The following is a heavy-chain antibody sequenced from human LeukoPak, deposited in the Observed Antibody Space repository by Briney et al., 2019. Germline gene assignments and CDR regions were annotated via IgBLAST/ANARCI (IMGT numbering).Heavy chain of an antibody. Sequence: SETLSLTPTASGGSISSYYRRWIRQPARKGLERIGRIYTSGTTNYNPSLKSRVTMSVDTSKNQFSLRLSSVTAADTAVYYCARVQGVTETLYYFDYWGQGTLVTVSS. J-gene: IGHJ4*02. D-gene: IGHD2-21*02. CDR3: ARVQGVTETLYYFDY. CDR1: GGSISSYY. CDR2: IYTSGTT. V-gene: IGHV4-4*07.